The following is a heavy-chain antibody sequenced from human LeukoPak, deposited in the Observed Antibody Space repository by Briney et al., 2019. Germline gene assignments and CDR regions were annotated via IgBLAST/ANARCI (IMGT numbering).Heavy chain of an antibody. CDR3: AKDRFDYDSSGYPYDI. CDR2: ISGSSSQV. CDR1: GFTFSSYA. V-gene: IGHV3-21*01. Sequence: GGSLRLSCAASGFTFSSYAMNWVRLAPGKGLEWVSSISGSSSQVWYADSVKGRFTSSRDNAKNSLYLQMSSLRVEDTAVYFCAKDRFDYDSSGYPYDIWGQGTMVTVSS. J-gene: IGHJ3*02. D-gene: IGHD3-22*01.